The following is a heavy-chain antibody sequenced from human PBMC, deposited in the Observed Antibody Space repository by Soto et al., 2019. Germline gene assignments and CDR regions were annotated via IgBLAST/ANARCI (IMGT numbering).Heavy chain of an antibody. V-gene: IGHV3-64*01. J-gene: IGHJ4*02. D-gene: IGHD2-15*01. Sequence: EVQLVESGGGLVQPGGSLRLSCAASGFTFRSYAMYWVRQAPGKGLEYVSAISSNGENTYYANSVKGRFTISRDNSKNTLYLQRGSLRAEEMAVYYCARGGVGVEVGVAVHFDFWGQGTLVTVSS. CDR3: ARGGVGVEVGVAVHFDF. CDR2: ISSNGENT. CDR1: GFTFRSYA.